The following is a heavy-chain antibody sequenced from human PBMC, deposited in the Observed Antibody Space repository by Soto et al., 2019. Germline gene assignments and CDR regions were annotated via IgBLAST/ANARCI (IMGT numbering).Heavy chain of an antibody. CDR1: GGSISSGGYY. D-gene: IGHD4-17*01. J-gene: IGHJ4*02. Sequence: QVQLQESGPGLVKPSQTLSLTCTVSGGSISSGGYYWSWIRQHPGKGLEWIGYIYYSGSTYYNPSLKSRVTISLDTSKNQFSLKLSSXXXXXXXXXXXXXTPTDWGPGTLVTVSS. CDR2: IYYSGST. V-gene: IGHV4-31*03. CDR3: XXXTPTD.